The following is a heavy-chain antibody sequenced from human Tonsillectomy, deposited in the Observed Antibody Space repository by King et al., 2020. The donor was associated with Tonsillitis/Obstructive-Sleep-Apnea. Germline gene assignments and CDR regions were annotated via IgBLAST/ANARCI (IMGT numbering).Heavy chain of an antibody. CDR3: ARAVAAAGTGGY. J-gene: IGHJ4*02. CDR2: IFSVGST. D-gene: IGHD6-13*01. V-gene: IGHV3-66*01. CDR1: GFTVSSNY. Sequence: VQLVESGGGLVQPGGSLRLSCAASGFTVSSNYMSWVRQAPGKGLEWVSVIFSVGSTYYADSLKGRFTISRDNSKNTLYLQMNSLRAEDTAVYYCARAVAAAGTGGYWGQGTLVTVSS.